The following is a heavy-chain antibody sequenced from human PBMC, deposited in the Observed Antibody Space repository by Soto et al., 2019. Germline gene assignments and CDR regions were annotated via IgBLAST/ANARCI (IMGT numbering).Heavy chain of an antibody. CDR3: ARVTVEARLNWLEAFDI. D-gene: IGHD1-1*01. J-gene: IGHJ3*02. CDR2: INPNSGGT. CDR1: GYTFTGYY. V-gene: IGHV1-2*02. Sequence: ASVKVSCKASGYTFTGYYMHWVRQAPGQGLEWMGWINPNSGGTNYAQKFQGRVTMTRDTSISTAYMDLSRLRSDDTAVYYCARVTVEARLNWLEAFDIWGQGTMVTVSS.